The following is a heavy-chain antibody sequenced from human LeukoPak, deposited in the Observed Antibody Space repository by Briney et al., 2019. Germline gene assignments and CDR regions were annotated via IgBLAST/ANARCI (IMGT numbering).Heavy chain of an antibody. Sequence: SETLSLTCTVSGGSISSYYWSWIRQPPGKGLEWIGYIYYSGSTNYNPSLKSRVTISVDTSKNQFSLKLSSVTAADTAVYYCAEGSGSFWGQGTLVTVSS. CDR3: AEGSGSF. CDR1: GGSISSYY. J-gene: IGHJ4*02. V-gene: IGHV4-59*01. CDR2: IYYSGST. D-gene: IGHD3-10*01.